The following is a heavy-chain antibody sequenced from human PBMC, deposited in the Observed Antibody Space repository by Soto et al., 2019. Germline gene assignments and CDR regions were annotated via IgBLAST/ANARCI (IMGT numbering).Heavy chain of an antibody. D-gene: IGHD3-10*01. CDR3: AKVSVYYYGSGSLIDY. CDR2: ISGDGRDI. CDR1: GFTFSDHF. Sequence: QVLLVESGGGLVKPGGSLRLSCAASGFTFSDHFMTWIRQAPGKGLEWISYISGDGRDIYQADSVKGRFTISRDNSKNTLYLQMNSLRAEDTAVYYCAKVSVYYYGSGSLIDYWGQGTLVTVSS. J-gene: IGHJ4*02. V-gene: IGHV3-11*01.